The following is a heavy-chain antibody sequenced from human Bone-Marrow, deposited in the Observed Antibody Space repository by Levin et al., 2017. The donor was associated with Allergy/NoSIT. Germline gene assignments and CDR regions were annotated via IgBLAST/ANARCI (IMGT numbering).Heavy chain of an antibody. CDR2: IYYSGHT. Sequence: PSETLSLTCTISGASITTGAYYWNWIRQTPGKGLEWLGYIYYSGHTYFNPSLKSRISISMDTSKTQFSLDLRSITATDTAVYYCARLVGQSNGDLDVWGQGTTVTVSS. J-gene: IGHJ6*02. CDR3: ARLVGQSNGDLDV. D-gene: IGHD2-8*01. CDR1: GASITTGAYY. V-gene: IGHV4-30-4*01.